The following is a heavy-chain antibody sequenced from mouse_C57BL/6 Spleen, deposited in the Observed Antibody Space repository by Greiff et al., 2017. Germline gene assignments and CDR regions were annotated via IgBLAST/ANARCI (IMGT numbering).Heavy chain of an antibody. J-gene: IGHJ1*03. CDR1: GFTFSSYG. CDR2: ISSGGSYT. CDR3: ARRAYGSSYNWYFDV. V-gene: IGHV5-6*01. Sequence: EVQLVESGGDLVKPGGSLKLSCAASGFTFSSYGMSWVRQTPDKRLEWVATISSGGSYTYYPDSVKGRFTISRDNAKNTLYLQMSSLKSEDTAMYYCARRAYGSSYNWYFDVWGTGTTVTVSS. D-gene: IGHD1-1*01.